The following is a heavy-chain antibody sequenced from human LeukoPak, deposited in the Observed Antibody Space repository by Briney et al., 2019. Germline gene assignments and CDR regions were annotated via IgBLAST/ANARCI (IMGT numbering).Heavy chain of an antibody. Sequence: SGGSLRLSCAASGFTLSNYWMHWVRQAPGKGLVWVSRINADGSSASYADSVKGRFTISRDNAKNTLYLQMNSPRAEDTAMYYCARDYGRSRNYGMDVWGQGTTVTVSS. V-gene: IGHV3-74*01. CDR2: INADGSSA. CDR3: ARDYGRSRNYGMDV. D-gene: IGHD3-10*01. CDR1: GFTLSNYW. J-gene: IGHJ6*02.